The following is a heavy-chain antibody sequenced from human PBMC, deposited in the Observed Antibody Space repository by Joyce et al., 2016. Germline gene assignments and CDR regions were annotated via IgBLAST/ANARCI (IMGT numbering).Heavy chain of an antibody. D-gene: IGHD1-14*01. CDR3: ARDAGSFYYNGMDV. CDR2: IWFDGTNI. V-gene: IGHV3-33*01. CDR1: SYG. Sequence: SYGMHWVRQAPGKGLDWVAVIWFDGTNIYYADSVKGRFTISRDNSKNTLYLQMSRLRAEDTAVYYCARDAGSFYYNGMDVWGQGTTVTVSS. J-gene: IGHJ6*02.